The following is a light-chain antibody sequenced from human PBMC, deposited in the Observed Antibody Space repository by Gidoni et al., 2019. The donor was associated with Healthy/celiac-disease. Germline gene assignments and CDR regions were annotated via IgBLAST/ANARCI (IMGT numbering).Light chain of an antibody. CDR1: QSVSSN. CDR3: QQYNNWPPYT. J-gene: IGKJ2*01. V-gene: IGKV3-15*01. Sequence: EIVMTQSPATLSVSPGERATLSCRASQSVSSNLAWYQQKPGQAPRLLIYGASTRATGIPARFSGSGSGTEFTLTISSLQSEDFAGYYCQQYNNWPPYTFXQXTKLEIK. CDR2: GAS.